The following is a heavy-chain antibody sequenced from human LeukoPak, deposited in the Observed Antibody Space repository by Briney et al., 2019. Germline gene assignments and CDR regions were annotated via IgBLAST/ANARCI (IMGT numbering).Heavy chain of an antibody. CDR1: GGSISSYY. D-gene: IGHD6-19*01. CDR2: IYYSGST. J-gene: IGHJ4*02. Sequence: PSETLSLTCTVSGGSISSYYWSWIRQPPGKGLEWIGYIYYSGSTNHNPSLKSRVTISVDTSKNQFSLKLSSVTAADTAVYYCARGIGSGWYDEFDYWGQGTLVTVSS. CDR3: ARGIGSGWYDEFDY. V-gene: IGHV4-59*01.